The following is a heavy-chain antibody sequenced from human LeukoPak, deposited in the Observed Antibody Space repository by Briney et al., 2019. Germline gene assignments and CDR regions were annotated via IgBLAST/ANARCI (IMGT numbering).Heavy chain of an antibody. J-gene: IGHJ4*02. CDR1: GGSISSSPYY. CDR3: ARRDGSYYGPNTFDY. CDR2: IYHSGST. V-gene: IGHV4-39*07. Sequence: PSETLSLTCTVSGGSISSSPYYWGWIRQPPGKGLEWIGEIYHSGSTNYNPSLKSRVTISVDKSKNQFSLKLSSVTAADTAVYYCARRDGSYYGPNTFDYWGQGTLVTVSS. D-gene: IGHD1-26*01.